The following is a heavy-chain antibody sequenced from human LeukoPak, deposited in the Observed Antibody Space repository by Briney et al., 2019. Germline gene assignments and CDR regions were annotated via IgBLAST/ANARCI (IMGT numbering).Heavy chain of an antibody. CDR2: FYYSGVS. V-gene: IGHV4-39*07. CDR3: ARTSNYWSPYVDY. J-gene: IGHJ4*02. D-gene: IGHD1-1*01. CDR1: GGSISSSSHY. Sequence: SETLSLTCTVSGGSISSSSHYWGWIRQPPGKGLEWIGTFYYSGVSYYNPSLERRVTISVDTSKNQFSLRLNSVAPADTAVYYCARTSNYWSPYVDYWGQGALVTVSS.